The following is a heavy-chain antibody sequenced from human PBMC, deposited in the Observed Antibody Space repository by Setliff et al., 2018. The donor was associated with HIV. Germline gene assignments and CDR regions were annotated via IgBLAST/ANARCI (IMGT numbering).Heavy chain of an antibody. J-gene: IGHJ4*02. V-gene: IGHV3-33*01. CDR3: ARGGIQLWGLTTL. D-gene: IGHD5-18*01. CDR1: GFTFSSYG. CDR2: IWYDGSNK. Sequence: GGSLRLSCAASGFTFSSYGMHWVRQAPGKGLEWVAVIWYDGSNKYYADSVKGRFTISRDNSKNTLYLQMNSLRAEDTAVYYCARGGIQLWGLTTLGGQGTLVTVSS.